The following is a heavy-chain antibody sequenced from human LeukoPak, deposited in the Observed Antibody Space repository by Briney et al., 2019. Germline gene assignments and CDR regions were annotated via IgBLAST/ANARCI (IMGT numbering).Heavy chain of an antibody. J-gene: IGHJ6*02. Sequence: SETLSLTCTVSGGSISSGGYYWSWIRQHPGKGLEWIGYIYYSGSTNYNPSLKSRVTISVDTSKNQFSLKLSSVTAADTAVYYCARDSGGKWYSSSYYGMDVWGQGTTVTVSS. CDR2: IYYSGST. CDR3: ARDSGGKWYSSSYYGMDV. V-gene: IGHV4-61*08. D-gene: IGHD6-13*01. CDR1: GGSISSGGYY.